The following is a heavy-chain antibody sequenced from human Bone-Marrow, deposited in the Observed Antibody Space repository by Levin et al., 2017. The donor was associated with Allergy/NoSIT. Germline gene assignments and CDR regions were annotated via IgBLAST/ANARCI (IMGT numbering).Heavy chain of an antibody. CDR3: AIKSDQLLKKMGDV. Sequence: LSLTCAASGFPVSNNFMSWVRQAPGKGLECVSIIYSGGDTDYADSVKGRFTISRDNSKNTLFLQMNSLRAEDSGVYYCAIKSDQLLKKMGDVWGQGTTVIVSS. CDR1: GFPVSNNF. J-gene: IGHJ6*02. V-gene: IGHV3-53*01. CDR2: IYSGGDT. D-gene: IGHD5-24*01.